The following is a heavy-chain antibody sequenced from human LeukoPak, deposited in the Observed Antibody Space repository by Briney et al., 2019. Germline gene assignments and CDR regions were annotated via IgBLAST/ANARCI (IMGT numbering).Heavy chain of an antibody. Sequence: GGSLRLSCAASGFTFSSYAMSWVRQAPGKGLGWVSAISGSGGSTYYADSVKGRFTISRDNSKNTLYLQMNSLRVEDTAVYYCARGGAARPDFWGQGTLVTVSS. J-gene: IGHJ4*02. CDR2: ISGSGGST. CDR3: ARGGAARPDF. CDR1: GFTFSSYA. V-gene: IGHV3-23*01. D-gene: IGHD6-6*01.